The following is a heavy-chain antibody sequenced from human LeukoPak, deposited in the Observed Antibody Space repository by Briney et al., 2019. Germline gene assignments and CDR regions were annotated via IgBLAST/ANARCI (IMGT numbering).Heavy chain of an antibody. CDR2: IIPIFGTA. Sequence: SVKASCKTSGGTFSSYAISWVRQAPGQGLEWMGGIIPIFGTANYAQKFQGRVTITTDESTSTAYMELSSLRSEDTAVYYCARAHNWNYVGWFDPWGQGTLVTVSS. V-gene: IGHV1-69*05. D-gene: IGHD1-7*01. CDR1: GGTFSSYA. CDR3: ARAHNWNYVGWFDP. J-gene: IGHJ5*02.